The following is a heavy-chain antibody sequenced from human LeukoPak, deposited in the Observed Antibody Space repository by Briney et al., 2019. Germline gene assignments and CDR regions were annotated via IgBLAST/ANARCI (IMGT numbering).Heavy chain of an antibody. Sequence: ASVKVSCKASGYTFTSYGISLVRQAPGQGLEWRGWISAYNGNTNYAQKLQGRVTMTTDTSTSTAYMELRSLRSDDTAVYYCARDSVWVVVAARPGALDYWGQGTLVTVSS. V-gene: IGHV1-18*01. CDR2: ISAYNGNT. CDR3: ARDSVWVVVAARPGALDY. D-gene: IGHD2-15*01. J-gene: IGHJ4*02. CDR1: GYTFTSYG.